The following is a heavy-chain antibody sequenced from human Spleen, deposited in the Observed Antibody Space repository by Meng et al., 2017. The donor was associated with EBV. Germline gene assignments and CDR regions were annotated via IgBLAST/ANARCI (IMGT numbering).Heavy chain of an antibody. Sequence: EGQLVLSGGGLVEPGGSLRLSCAASGFIFNNYRMNWVRQAPGKGLEWVSVIDYGGISTYYADSVKGRFTISRDNAKNSVSLQMNNLRAEDTAVYYCVREEYDPRDFWGQGTLVTVSS. CDR2: IDYGGIST. CDR1: GFIFNNYR. V-gene: IGHV3-21*01. D-gene: IGHD3-16*01. J-gene: IGHJ4*02. CDR3: VREEYDPRDF.